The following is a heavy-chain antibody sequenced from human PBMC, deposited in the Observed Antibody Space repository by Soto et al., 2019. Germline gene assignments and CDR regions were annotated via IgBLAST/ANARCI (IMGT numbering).Heavy chain of an antibody. V-gene: IGHV1-18*01. CDR1: GYTFTSYG. CDR2: ISAYNGNT. Sequence: GASVKVSCKASGYTFTSYGNSWVRQAPGQGLEWMGWISAYNGNTNYAQKLQGRVTMTTDTSTSTAYMELRSLRSDDTAVYYCARDALFRNYDILTGLSYYYYGMDVWGQGTTVTVSS. D-gene: IGHD3-9*01. CDR3: ARDALFRNYDILTGLSYYYYGMDV. J-gene: IGHJ6*02.